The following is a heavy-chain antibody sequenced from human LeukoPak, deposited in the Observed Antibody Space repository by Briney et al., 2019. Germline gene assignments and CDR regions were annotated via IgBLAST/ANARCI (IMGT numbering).Heavy chain of an antibody. CDR1: GFTVSSSS. D-gene: IGHD3/OR15-3a*01. CDR3: AGGWT. Sequence: GGSLRLSCGVSGFTVSSSSMTWVRQAPGKGLEWVAETNYDGSEEHYVDSVKGRFTISGDNAKNSLFLQMNNLRAEDTAVYYCAGGWTWGQGTLVTVSS. J-gene: IGHJ4*02. V-gene: IGHV3-7*01. CDR2: TNYDGSEE.